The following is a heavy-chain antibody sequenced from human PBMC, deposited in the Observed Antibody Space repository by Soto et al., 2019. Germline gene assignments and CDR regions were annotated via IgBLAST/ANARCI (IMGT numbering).Heavy chain of an antibody. V-gene: IGHV1-18*01. CDR1: DYTFTSFG. J-gene: IGHJ6*02. CDR3: ARGGIRGMDL. Sequence: QVQLVQSGAQVRKPGASVKVSCKASDYTFTSFGINWVRQAPGQGLEWMGWISAFNGNTNSAQKVQGRGTITTDTSTSTAYLALRSLRSDYSAVYYCARGGIRGMDLWGQGTTVTVPS. CDR2: ISAFNGNT. D-gene: IGHD3-16*01.